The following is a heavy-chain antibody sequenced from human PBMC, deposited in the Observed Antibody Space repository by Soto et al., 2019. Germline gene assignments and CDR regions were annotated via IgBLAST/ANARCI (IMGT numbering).Heavy chain of an antibody. CDR2: INSEGTRS. Sequence: GGSLRLSCVASGFTFSSYWMHWARQAPGKGLVWVSQINSEGTRSEHADSVKGRFTISRDNAKNTLYLQMNDLRAEDTAVYYCARDYDSSGYHSTFWGQGALVTVSS. D-gene: IGHD3-22*01. J-gene: IGHJ4*02. V-gene: IGHV3-74*01. CDR1: GFTFSSYW. CDR3: ARDYDSSGYHSTF.